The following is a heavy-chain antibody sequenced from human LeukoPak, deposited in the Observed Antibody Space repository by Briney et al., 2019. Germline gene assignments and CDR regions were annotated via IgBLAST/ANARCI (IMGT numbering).Heavy chain of an antibody. J-gene: IGHJ2*01. CDR2: ISYDSSNE. D-gene: IGHD1-1*01. CDR1: GFIFSDYY. CDR3: AWNFDL. Sequence: GGSLRLSCAASGFIFSDYYMTWIRQAPGKGLEWVAVISYDSSNEWYRDSVKRRFTISRDNSRSTLFLQMNRLTPEDTAVYYCAWNFDLWGRGTLVTVSS. V-gene: IGHV3-30-3*01.